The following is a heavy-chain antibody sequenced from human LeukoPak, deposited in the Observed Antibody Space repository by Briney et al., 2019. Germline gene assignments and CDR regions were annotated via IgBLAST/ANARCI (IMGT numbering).Heavy chain of an antibody. CDR3: AKAPPYKKYFDY. D-gene: IGHD1-1*01. V-gene: IGHV3-23*01. J-gene: IGHJ4*02. CDR1: GFTFSSQA. CDR2: ISGSGGST. Sequence: GSLRLSCVASGFTFSSQAMSWVRQAPGKGLYWVSAISGSGGSTFYADSVKGRFSISRDNSKNTLYLRMNSLRAEDTAVYYCAKAPPYKKYFDYWGQGTLVTVSS.